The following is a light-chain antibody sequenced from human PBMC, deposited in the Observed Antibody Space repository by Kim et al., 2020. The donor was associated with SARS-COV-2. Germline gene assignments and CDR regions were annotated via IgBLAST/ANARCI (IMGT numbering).Light chain of an antibody. J-gene: IGLJ1*01. CDR1: RGDFGSYNY. CDR2: EVT. Sequence: PGQSFAISCSGTRGDFGSYNYVSWYQQHPGKSPKLIIYEVTKRPSGVPDRFSASMSGNTASLTVSGLQAEDEADYFCASHGGYNYVFGTGTKVTVL. V-gene: IGLV2-8*01. CDR3: ASHGGYNYV.